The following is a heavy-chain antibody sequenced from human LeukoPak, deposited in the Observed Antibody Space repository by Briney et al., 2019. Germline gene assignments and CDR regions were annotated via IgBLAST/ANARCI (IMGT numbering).Heavy chain of an antibody. V-gene: IGHV3-48*01. Sequence: PGGSLRLSCAASGFTFNTYSMNWVRQAPGKGLEWVSYISGSSDAMYYADSVKGRFIVSRDNAKHSLYLQMNSLRAEDTAVYYCARDHYHSYGDYVDFDYWGQGTLVTVSS. CDR3: ARDHYHSYGDYVDFDY. D-gene: IGHD4-17*01. CDR1: GFTFNTYS. CDR2: ISGSSDAM. J-gene: IGHJ4*02.